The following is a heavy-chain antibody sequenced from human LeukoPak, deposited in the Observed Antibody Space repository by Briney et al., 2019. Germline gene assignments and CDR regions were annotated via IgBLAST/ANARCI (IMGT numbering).Heavy chain of an antibody. CDR3: ASRNSGSYSQLDY. J-gene: IGHJ4*02. Sequence: SETLSLTCTVSGGSISSGDYYWSWIRQPPGKGLEWIGYIYYSGSTYYNPSLKSRVTISVDTSKNQFSLKLSSVTAADTAVYYCASRNSGSYSQLDYWGQGTLVTLSS. V-gene: IGHV4-30-4*08. D-gene: IGHD3-10*01. CDR2: IYYSGST. CDR1: GGSISSGDYY.